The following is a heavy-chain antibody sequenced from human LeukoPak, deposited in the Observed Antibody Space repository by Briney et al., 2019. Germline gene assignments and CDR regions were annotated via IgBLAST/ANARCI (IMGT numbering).Heavy chain of an antibody. Sequence: PGGSLRLSCVASGFTFTNAWMSWVRQAPGKGLEWVGLIKGKTEGGTTDYAAPVKGRFTISRDDSRNTLYLQMNTLKTEDTAVYYCTAGAGWFDPWGQGTLVTVSS. J-gene: IGHJ5*02. V-gene: IGHV3-15*01. CDR2: IKGKTEGGTT. CDR3: TAGAGWFDP. CDR1: GFTFTNAW.